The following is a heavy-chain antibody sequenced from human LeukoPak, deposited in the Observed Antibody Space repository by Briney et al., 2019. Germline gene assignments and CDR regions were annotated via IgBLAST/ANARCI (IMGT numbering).Heavy chain of an antibody. CDR1: GGSISSGGYY. CDR3: AREAGLYYYYYYMDV. D-gene: IGHD3-10*01. CDR2: IYHSGST. J-gene: IGHJ6*03. Sequence: SETLSLTCTVSGGSISSGGYYWSWIRQPPGKGLEWIGYIYHSGSTYYNPSLKSRVTISVDRSKNQFSLKLSSVTAADTAVYYCAREAGLYYYYYYMDVWGKGTTVTVSS. V-gene: IGHV4-30-2*01.